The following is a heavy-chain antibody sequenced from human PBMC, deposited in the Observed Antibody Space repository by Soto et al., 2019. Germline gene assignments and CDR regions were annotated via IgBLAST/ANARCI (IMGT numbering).Heavy chain of an antibody. D-gene: IGHD2-2*01. CDR2: IYYSGST. V-gene: IGHV4-59*01. CDR1: GGSISSYY. CDR3: ARGYCSSTSCYYADYYYYGMDV. Sequence: PSETLSLTCTVSGGSISSYYWSWIRQPPGKGLEWIGYIYYSGSTNYNPSLKSRVTISVDTSKNQFSLKLSSVTAADTAVYYCARGYCSSTSCYYADYYYYGMDVWGQGTTVTVSS. J-gene: IGHJ6*02.